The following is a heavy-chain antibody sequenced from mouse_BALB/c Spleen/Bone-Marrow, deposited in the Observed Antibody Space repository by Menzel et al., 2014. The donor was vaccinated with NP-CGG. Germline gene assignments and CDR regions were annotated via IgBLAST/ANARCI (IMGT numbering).Heavy chain of an antibody. CDR1: GYTSTSYW. CDR2: IYPGNSDT. D-gene: IGHD1-2*01. CDR3: TREGLLRLRYFDY. J-gene: IGHJ2*01. V-gene: IGHV1-5*01. Sequence: VQLQQSGTVLARPGASVKMPCKASGYTSTSYWMHWVKRRPGQGLEWIGAIYPGNSDTSYNQKFKGRAKLTAVTSTSTAYMELSSLTNEDSAVYYCTREGLLRLRYFDYWGQGTTLTVSS.